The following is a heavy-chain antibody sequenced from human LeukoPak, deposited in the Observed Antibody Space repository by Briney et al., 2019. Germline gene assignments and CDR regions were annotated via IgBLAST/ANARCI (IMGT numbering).Heavy chain of an antibody. V-gene: IGHV1-69*06. CDR1: GGTFSSYA. Sequence: RASVKVSCKASGGTFSSYAISWVRQAPGQGLEWMGGIIPIFGTANYAQKFQGRVTITADKSTSTAYMELSSLRSEDTAVYYCARGYSYGYYFDYWGQGTLVTVSS. CDR3: ARGYSYGYYFDY. J-gene: IGHJ4*02. D-gene: IGHD5-18*01. CDR2: IIPIFGTA.